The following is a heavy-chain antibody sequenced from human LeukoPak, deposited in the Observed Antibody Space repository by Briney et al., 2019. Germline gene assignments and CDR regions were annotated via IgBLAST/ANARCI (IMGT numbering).Heavy chain of an antibody. CDR1: GFTFSSYG. CDR2: ISYDGSNK. CDR3: AKDAAGANWFDP. D-gene: IGHD6-13*01. Sequence: GGSLRLSCAASGFTFSSYGMHWVRQAPGKGLEWVAVISYDGSNKYYADSVKGRFTISRDNSKNTLYLQMNSLRAEDTAVYYCAKDAAGANWFDPWGQGTLVTVSS. V-gene: IGHV3-30*18. J-gene: IGHJ5*02.